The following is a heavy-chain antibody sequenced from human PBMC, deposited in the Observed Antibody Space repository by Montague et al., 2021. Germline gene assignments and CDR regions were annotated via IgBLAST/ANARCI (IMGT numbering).Heavy chain of an antibody. V-gene: IGHV3-9*01. Sequence: RLSCAASGFNFDNYAMHWVRQVPGKGLEWVSGIKWNSGLIGYADSVKGRFTISRDNMKNSLYLQMNSLRAEDTAFYYCARRDSLDIWGQGTMVTASS. CDR1: GFNFDNYA. CDR2: IKWNSGLI. CDR3: ARRDSLDI. J-gene: IGHJ3*02.